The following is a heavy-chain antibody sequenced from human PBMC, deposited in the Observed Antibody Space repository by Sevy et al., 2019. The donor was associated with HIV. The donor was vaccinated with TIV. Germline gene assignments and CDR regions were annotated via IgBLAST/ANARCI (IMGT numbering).Heavy chain of an antibody. D-gene: IGHD6-19*01. CDR1: GFTFRIYA. CDR3: ATSSGWALDY. Sequence: GGSLRLSCTTSGFTFRIYAMSWVRQAPGKGLEWVSAISGSGSSTYYADSVKGRFTISRDNARNSLYLQMISLTAEDTAVYYCATSSGWALDYWGQGTLVTVSS. CDR2: ISGSGSST. V-gene: IGHV3-23*01. J-gene: IGHJ4*02.